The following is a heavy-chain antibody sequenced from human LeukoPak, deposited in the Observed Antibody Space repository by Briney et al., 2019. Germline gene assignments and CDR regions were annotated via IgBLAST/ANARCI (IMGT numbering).Heavy chain of an antibody. CDR3: ARGGVDWTFDY. J-gene: IGHJ4*02. V-gene: IGHV4-4*07. CDR2: IYTSGST. CDR1: GGSISNYH. Sequence: PSEALSLTCSVSGGSISNYHWSWIRQPAGKGLEWIGHIYTSGSTNYNPSLKSRVTMSVDTSKNQFSRNLSAVTAADTAVYYCARGGVDWTFDYWGQGTLVTVSS. D-gene: IGHD3-9*01.